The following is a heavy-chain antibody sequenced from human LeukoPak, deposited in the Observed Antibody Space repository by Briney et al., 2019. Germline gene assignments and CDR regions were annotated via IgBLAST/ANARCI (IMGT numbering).Heavy chain of an antibody. CDR2: INHSGST. J-gene: IGHJ4*02. D-gene: IGHD1-26*01. V-gene: IGHV4-34*01. CDR1: GGSFSGYY. Sequence: SETLSLTCAVYGGSFSGYYWSWIRQPPGKGLEWIGEINHSGSTNYNPSLKSRVTISVDTSKNQFSLRLNSVTAADTSVYYCARLRSPGSLVGASYYFDYWGQGTQVTVSS. CDR3: ARLRSPGSLVGASYYFDY.